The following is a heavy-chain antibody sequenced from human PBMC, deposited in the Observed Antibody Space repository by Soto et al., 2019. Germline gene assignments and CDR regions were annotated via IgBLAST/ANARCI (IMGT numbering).Heavy chain of an antibody. Sequence: QIHLVQSGPEVKKPGASVKVSCKASGYKFTSYGITWVRQAPGQGLEWMGWISGYNGDTKFGQKVQGRVTLTTDTSTSTAYMELRSLRSDDTAVYYCARGQWMVPRGGYDWGQGTLVTVSS. CDR3: ARGQWMVPRGGYD. J-gene: IGHJ4*02. CDR1: GYKFTSYG. V-gene: IGHV1-18*01. D-gene: IGHD6-19*01. CDR2: ISGYNGDT.